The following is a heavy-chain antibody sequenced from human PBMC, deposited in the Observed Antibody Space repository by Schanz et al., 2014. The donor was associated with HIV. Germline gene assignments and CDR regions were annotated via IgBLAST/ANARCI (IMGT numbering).Heavy chain of an antibody. J-gene: IGHJ2*01. Sequence: QVQLVQSGPEVKKPGASVRVSCETSGYTFSDYDINWVRQAPGQGLEWMGWVNPESGNTGMADTFLGRLSLTRFPSPGTAYMELDSLRAEDTAIYYCVRAASFHFDKEGYYRNWYFDFWGRGTLVAVSS. V-gene: IGHV1-8*02. CDR1: GYTFSDYD. CDR3: VRAASFHFDKEGYYRNWYFDF. D-gene: IGHD1-26*01. CDR2: VNPESGNT.